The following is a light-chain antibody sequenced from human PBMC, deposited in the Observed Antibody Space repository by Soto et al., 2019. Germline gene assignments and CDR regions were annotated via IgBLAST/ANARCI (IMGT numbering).Light chain of an antibody. Sequence: EIPMTQSPSSLSASVGDRVTITCRASQAISNYLAWYQQKPGEVPKLLIYAASDLQAGVPSRFSGTESGTEFTLTLSSLQPEDVATYFCLKYKTRPFIFGPGTKVDLK. CDR1: QAISNY. J-gene: IGKJ3*01. V-gene: IGKV1-27*01. CDR3: LKYKTRPFI. CDR2: AAS.